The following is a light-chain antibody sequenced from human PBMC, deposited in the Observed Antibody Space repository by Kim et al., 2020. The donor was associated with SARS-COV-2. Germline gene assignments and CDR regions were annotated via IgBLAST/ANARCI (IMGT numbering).Light chain of an antibody. CDR1: SLRSYY. CDR2: GKN. V-gene: IGLV3-19*01. CDR3: NSRDSSGNHAV. Sequence: LGQKVRITCQGDSLRSYYASWDQQKPGQAPVLVIYGKNNRPSGIPDRFSGSSSGNTASLTITGAQAEDEADYYCNSRDSSGNHAVFGGGTQLTVL. J-gene: IGLJ7*01.